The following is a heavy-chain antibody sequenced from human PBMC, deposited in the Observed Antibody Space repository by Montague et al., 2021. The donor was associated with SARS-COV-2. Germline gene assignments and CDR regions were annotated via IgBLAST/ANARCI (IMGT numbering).Heavy chain of an antibody. J-gene: IGHJ5*02. CDR1: GGSISSYF. Sequence: SETLSLTCTVSGGSISSYFWSWIRQPPGKGLEWIGYIHYSGSTNYNPSLKSRVTISVDTSKNRFSLKLRSVTAADTAVYYRARDGDSSSWYWFDPWGQGTLVTVSS. V-gene: IGHV4-59*13. D-gene: IGHD6-13*01. CDR2: IHYSGST. CDR3: ARDGDSSSWYWFDP.